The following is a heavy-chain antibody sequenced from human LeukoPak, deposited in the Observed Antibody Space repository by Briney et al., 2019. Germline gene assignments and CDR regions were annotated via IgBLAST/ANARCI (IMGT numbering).Heavy chain of an antibody. CDR3: ARDQAYDYVWGSNRYAY. V-gene: IGHV3-23*01. D-gene: IGHD3-16*02. J-gene: IGHJ4*02. CDR2: ISGGGGST. Sequence: PGGSLRLSCAASGFTFNSHAMSWVRQAPGKGLEWVSAISGGGGSTYHADFVKGRFTISRGNSKNTLSLQMNSLRVEDTALYYCARDQAYDYVWGSNRYAYWGQGTLVTVSS. CDR1: GFTFNSHA.